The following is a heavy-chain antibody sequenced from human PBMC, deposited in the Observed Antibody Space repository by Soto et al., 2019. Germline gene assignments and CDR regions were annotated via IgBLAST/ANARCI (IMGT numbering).Heavy chain of an antibody. CDR2: INPSGGST. CDR1: GYTFTSYY. Sequence: GASVKVSCKSSGYTFTSYYMHWVRQAPGQGLEWMGIINPSGGSTSYAQKFQGRVTMTRDTSTSTVYMELSSLRSEDTAVYYCARASSKVTIFGVVLLLHNSFXPSGQATLVTVSS. V-gene: IGHV1-46*01. J-gene: IGHJ5*02. D-gene: IGHD3-3*01. CDR3: ARASSKVTIFGVVLLLHNSFXP.